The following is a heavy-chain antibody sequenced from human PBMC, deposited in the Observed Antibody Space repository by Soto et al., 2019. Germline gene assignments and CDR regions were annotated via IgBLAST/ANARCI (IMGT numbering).Heavy chain of an antibody. CDR2: IYSSGRT. CDR1: GGSTSGNY. CDR3: ARDFDVNTALDYWYFDL. Sequence: QVQLQESGPGPVKASETLSLTCTLSGGSTSGNYWSWIRQPAGKGLEWIGRIYSSGRTHYNPSLKSRVTMSGSTNHFALKLNSVTAADTALYYSARDFDVNTALDYWYFDLWGRGTLVTVSS. D-gene: IGHD5-18*01. J-gene: IGHJ2*01. V-gene: IGHV4-4*07.